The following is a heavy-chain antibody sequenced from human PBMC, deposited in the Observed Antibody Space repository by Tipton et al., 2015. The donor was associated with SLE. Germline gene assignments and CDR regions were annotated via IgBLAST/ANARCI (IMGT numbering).Heavy chain of an antibody. D-gene: IGHD5-18*01. CDR1: GGSFGGYY. CDR3: ARTAGRSVKLWYFDL. V-gene: IGHV4-34*01. CDR2: VYDSGTT. J-gene: IGHJ2*01. Sequence: TLSLTCSIYGGSFGGYYWGWIRQPPGKGLEWIGSVYDSGTTHYNPSLKSRVTMPIDTSKNQFSLKLSSVTDVDTAVYYCARTAGRSVKLWYFDLWGRGTLVTVSS.